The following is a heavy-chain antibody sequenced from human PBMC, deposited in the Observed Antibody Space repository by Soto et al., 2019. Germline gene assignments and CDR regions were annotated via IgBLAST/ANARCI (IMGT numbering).Heavy chain of an antibody. CDR2: IYYSGST. CDR3: ARDAGGMTYGAPIFDY. D-gene: IGHD1-20*01. CDR1: GGSISSYY. Sequence: SETLSLTCTVSGGSISSYYWSWIRQPPGKGLEWIGYIYYSGSTNYNPSLKSRVTISVDTSKNQFSLKLSSVTAADTAVYYCARDAGGMTYGAPIFDYWGQGTLVTVSS. J-gene: IGHJ4*02. V-gene: IGHV4-59*01.